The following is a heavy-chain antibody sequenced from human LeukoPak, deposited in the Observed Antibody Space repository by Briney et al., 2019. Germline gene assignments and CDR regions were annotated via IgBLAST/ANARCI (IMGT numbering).Heavy chain of an antibody. Sequence: PGGSLRLSCAASGFTFSSYEMNWVRQAPGKGLEWVSYISSSGSTIYYADSVKGRFTISRDNSKNTLYLQMSSLRAEDTAVYYCVKWVYGSGIGWGQGTLVTVSS. CDR3: VKWVYGSGIG. CDR1: GFTFSSYE. D-gene: IGHD3-10*01. J-gene: IGHJ4*02. CDR2: ISSSGSTI. V-gene: IGHV3-48*03.